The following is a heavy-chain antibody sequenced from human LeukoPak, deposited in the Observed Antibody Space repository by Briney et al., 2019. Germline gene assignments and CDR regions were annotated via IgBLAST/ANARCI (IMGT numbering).Heavy chain of an antibody. J-gene: IGHJ4*02. V-gene: IGHV4-34*01. CDR1: GESLSKYY. Sequence: SETLSLTCAVYGESLSKYYWTWIRQSPGKGLEWIGEINHRGSTNHNPSLKSRVTLSVDTSKHQFSLKLTSLTAADAAVYYCASSVGSTDDWGQGTLVTVAS. CDR3: ASSVGSTDD. D-gene: IGHD1-26*01. CDR2: INHRGST.